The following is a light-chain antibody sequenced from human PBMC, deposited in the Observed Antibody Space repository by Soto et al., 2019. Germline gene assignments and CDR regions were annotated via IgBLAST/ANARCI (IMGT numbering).Light chain of an antibody. J-gene: IGKJ4*01. CDR1: QKISNT. CDR2: GVS. V-gene: IGKV3-15*01. Sequence: EIVVTQSPATLSVSPGERATRSCRASQKISNTLAWYQHKPGQAPRLLIYGVSTRATGIPARFSGSGSGTEFTLTISSLQPEDFAVYYCQHYYNWPLITFGGGTKVEIK. CDR3: QHYYNWPLIT.